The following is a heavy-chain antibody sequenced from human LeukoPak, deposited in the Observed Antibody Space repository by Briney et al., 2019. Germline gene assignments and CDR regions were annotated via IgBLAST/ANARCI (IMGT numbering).Heavy chain of an antibody. D-gene: IGHD3-22*01. Sequence: SETLSLTCTVSGGSISGSSYHWGWIRQPPGRGLEWIGSVYSSGDTYYNPSLKSRVTISVDTSKNQFSLNLTSVTAADTAFYFCGRDRNFFDSRGYNDYWGQGTLVTVSS. V-gene: IGHV4-39*07. CDR2: VYSSGDT. CDR3: GRDRNFFDSRGYNDY. J-gene: IGHJ4*02. CDR1: GGSISGSSYH.